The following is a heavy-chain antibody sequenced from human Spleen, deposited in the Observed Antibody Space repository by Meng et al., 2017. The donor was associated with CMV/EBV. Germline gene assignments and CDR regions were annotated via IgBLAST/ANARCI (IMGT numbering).Heavy chain of an antibody. Sequence: GESLKISCAASGFTFSSYTMYWVRQAPGKGLEWVSTVSATGGNTYYADYVKGRFTISRDNPKSTLYLQMNSLRAEDTALYYCAKGDYCSSTNCYHRWGQGTLVTVSS. CDR3: AKGDYCSSTNCYHR. CDR2: VSATGGNT. D-gene: IGHD2-2*01. V-gene: IGHV3-23*01. J-gene: IGHJ5*02. CDR1: GFTFSSYT.